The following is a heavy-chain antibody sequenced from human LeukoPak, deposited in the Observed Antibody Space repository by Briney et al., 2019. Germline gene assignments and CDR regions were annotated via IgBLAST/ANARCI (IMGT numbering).Heavy chain of an antibody. J-gene: IGHJ5*02. Sequence: VGSLRLSCAASGFTFSSYAMSSVRQAPGKGLERVSPINGNVGSTYYADSVKGRFTISRDNSKNTLYLQMNSLRAEDKAVYDCAKVADDYGDYDWFDPWGQGTLVTVSS. V-gene: IGHV3-23*01. CDR2: INGNVGST. D-gene: IGHD4-17*01. CDR3: AKVADDYGDYDWFDP. CDR1: GFTFSSYA.